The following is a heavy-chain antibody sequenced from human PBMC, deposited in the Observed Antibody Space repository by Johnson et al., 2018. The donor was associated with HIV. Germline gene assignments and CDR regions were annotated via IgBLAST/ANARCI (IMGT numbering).Heavy chain of an antibody. CDR1: RFTFSNYP. J-gene: IGHJ3*02. CDR3: AKSYSSSWYTDAFDI. CDR2: ISFDGSNK. Sequence: QVQLVESGGGVVRPGRSLRLSCAASRFTFSNYPMHWVRQAPGKGLEWVAVISFDGSNKYYADSVKGRFTISRDNSKNTLYLQMNSLRAEDTAVYYCAKSYSSSWYTDAFDIWGQGTMVTVSS. V-gene: IGHV3-30*04. D-gene: IGHD6-13*01.